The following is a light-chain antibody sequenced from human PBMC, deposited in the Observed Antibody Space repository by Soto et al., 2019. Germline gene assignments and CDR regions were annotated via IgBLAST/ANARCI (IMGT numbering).Light chain of an antibody. Sequence: IVLTQSPDSLAVSLGERATINCKSSQSVLYSSNNKNYLAWYQQKPGQPPKLLIYWASTRESGVPDRFSGGGSGTDFTLTCSSLQAEDVAVYYCQQYYTMPRTFGQGTKVEIK. V-gene: IGKV4-1*01. CDR2: WAS. J-gene: IGKJ1*01. CDR1: QSVLYSSNNKNY. CDR3: QQYYTMPRT.